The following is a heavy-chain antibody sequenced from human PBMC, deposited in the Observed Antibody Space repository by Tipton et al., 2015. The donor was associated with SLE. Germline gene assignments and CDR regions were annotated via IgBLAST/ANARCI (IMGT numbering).Heavy chain of an antibody. J-gene: IGHJ4*02. V-gene: IGHV5-51*01. CDR2: IYPGDSDT. CDR1: GYNFFSYW. Sequence: QLVQSGAEVKKPGESLKISCKGSGYNFFSYWIGWVRQMPGKGLEWMGMIYPGDSDTRYSPSFRGQVTMTADASTNTAYLQWSSLKASDTAIYYCARQNSSPLTRLDYWGQGTLLTVSS. D-gene: IGHD2/OR15-2a*01. CDR3: ARQNSSPLTRLDY.